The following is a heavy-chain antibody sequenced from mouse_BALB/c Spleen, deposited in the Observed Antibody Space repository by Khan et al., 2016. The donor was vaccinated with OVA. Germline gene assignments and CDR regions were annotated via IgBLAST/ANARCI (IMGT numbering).Heavy chain of an antibody. CDR3: ARNPFAY. J-gene: IGHJ3*01. CDR1: GYTFTSDW. CDR2: IDPYDSET. Sequence: QVQLQQSGAELVRPGASVKLSCEASGYTFTSDWMNWVKQSPEQGLEWIGRIDPYDSETHYTQNFKDKAILTVDKSSSTAYMQLSSLTSDDSAVYYWARNPFAYWGQGTLVTVSA. V-gene: IGHV1-52*01.